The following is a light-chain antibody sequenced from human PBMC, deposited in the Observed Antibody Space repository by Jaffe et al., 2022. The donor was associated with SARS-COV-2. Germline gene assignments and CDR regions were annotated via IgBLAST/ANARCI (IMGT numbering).Light chain of an antibody. Sequence: QAVVTQEPSLTVSPGGTVTLTCGSTTGAVTSGHYPYWFQQKPGQAPRAIIYNTSNKYSWTPARFSGSLLGGKAALTLSGAQPEDEADYYCLLYYSGVRAFGGGTKLTVL. CDR2: NTS. V-gene: IGLV7-46*01. CDR3: LLYYSGVRA. J-gene: IGLJ3*02. CDR1: TGAVTSGHY.